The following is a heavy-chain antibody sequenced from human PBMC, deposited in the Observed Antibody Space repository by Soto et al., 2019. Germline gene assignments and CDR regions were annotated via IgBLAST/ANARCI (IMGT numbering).Heavy chain of an antibody. CDR3: ARALSSSSWYGTFDY. J-gene: IGHJ4*02. Sequence: SETLSLTCTVSGCSISSYYWSWIRQPPGKGLEWIGYIYYSGSTNYNPSLKSRVTISVDTSKNQFSLKLSSVTAADTAVYYCARALSSSSWYGTFDYWGQGTLVTVSS. D-gene: IGHD6-13*01. CDR2: IYYSGST. V-gene: IGHV4-59*01. CDR1: GCSISSYY.